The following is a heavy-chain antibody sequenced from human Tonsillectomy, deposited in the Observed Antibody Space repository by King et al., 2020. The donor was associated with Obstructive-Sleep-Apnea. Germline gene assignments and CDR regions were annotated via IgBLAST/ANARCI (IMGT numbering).Heavy chain of an antibody. V-gene: IGHV4-30-4*01. Sequence: HVQLQELGPGLVKPSQTLSLTCTVSGGYITSGDYYWSWIRQPPGKGLEWIGYVYYSGRTYSNPSLKSRVTISVDTSKTQFSLKLSSVTAADTAVYYCARGNYYDSSGYYHRGEWFDPWGQGTLVTVSS. J-gene: IGHJ5*02. CDR1: GGYITSGDYY. CDR2: VYYSGRT. D-gene: IGHD3-22*01. CDR3: ARGNYYDSSGYYHRGEWFDP.